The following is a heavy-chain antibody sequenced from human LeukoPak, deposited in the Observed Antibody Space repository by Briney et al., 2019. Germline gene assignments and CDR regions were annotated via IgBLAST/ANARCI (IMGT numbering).Heavy chain of an antibody. CDR2: ISAYNGNT. V-gene: IGHV1-18*01. Sequence: ASVKVSCKASGYTFTNYGINWVRQAPGQGLEWMGWISAYNGNTNYAQKLQGRVTMTTDTSTSTAYMELSSLRSEDTAVYSCARGEYSSPRSAFDIWGQGTMVTVSS. CDR3: ARGEYSSPRSAFDI. D-gene: IGHD6-6*01. J-gene: IGHJ3*02. CDR1: GYTFTNYG.